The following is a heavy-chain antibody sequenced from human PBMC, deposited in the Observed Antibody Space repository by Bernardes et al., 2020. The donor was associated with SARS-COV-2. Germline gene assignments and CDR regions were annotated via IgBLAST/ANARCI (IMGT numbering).Heavy chain of an antibody. J-gene: IGHJ4*02. CDR2: INPNSGGT. CDR3: AKDSGGSGSYEN. V-gene: IGHV1-2*02. CDR1: GYTFTGYY. Sequence: ASMKVSCKASGYTFTGYYMHWVRQAPGQGLEWMGWINPNSGGTSYAQKFQGRVTMTRDTSISTAYMELSRLRSDDTAVYYCAKDSGGSGSYENWGQGTLVTVSS. D-gene: IGHD3-10*01.